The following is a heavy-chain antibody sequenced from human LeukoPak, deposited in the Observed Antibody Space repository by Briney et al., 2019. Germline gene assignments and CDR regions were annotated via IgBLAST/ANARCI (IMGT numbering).Heavy chain of an antibody. CDR3: ARDIGGNIDY. CDR2: IYHSGST. J-gene: IGHJ4*02. D-gene: IGHD4-23*01. Sequence: SETLSLTCTVSGGSISSGGYYWSWIRQPPGKGLEWIGYIYHSGSTYYNPSLKSRVTISVDRSKTQFSLKLSSVTAADTAVYYCARDIGGNIDYWGQGTLVTVSS. V-gene: IGHV4-30-2*01. CDR1: GGSISSGGYY.